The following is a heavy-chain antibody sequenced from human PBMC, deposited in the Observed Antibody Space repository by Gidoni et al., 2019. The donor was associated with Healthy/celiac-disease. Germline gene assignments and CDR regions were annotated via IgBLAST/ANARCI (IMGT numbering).Heavy chain of an antibody. CDR3: ARDCSTSCYLPLY. Sequence: EVQLVESGGGVVQPGGSLRLSCAASGFTFSSYSMNWVRQAPGKGLECVSYISSSSSTIYYADSVKGRFTISRDNAKNSLYLQMNSLRAEDTAVYYCARDCSTSCYLPLYWGQGTLVTVSS. D-gene: IGHD2-2*01. V-gene: IGHV3-48*01. CDR2: ISSSSSTI. CDR1: GFTFSSYS. J-gene: IGHJ4*02.